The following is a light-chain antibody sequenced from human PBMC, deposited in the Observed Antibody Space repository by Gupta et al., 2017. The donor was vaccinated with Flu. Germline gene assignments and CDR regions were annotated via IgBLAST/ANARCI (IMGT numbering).Light chain of an antibody. CDR3: GAWDSRVDAYV. J-gene: IGLJ3*02. Sequence: VTISCSGSSSNIGNGYVSWYQQLPGTAPKLLIYEDNNRPSGIRDRFSGSKSGTSATLGITGLQTGDEADYHCGAWDSRVDAYVFGGGTKLTVL. CDR2: EDN. V-gene: IGLV1-51*02. CDR1: SSNIGNGY.